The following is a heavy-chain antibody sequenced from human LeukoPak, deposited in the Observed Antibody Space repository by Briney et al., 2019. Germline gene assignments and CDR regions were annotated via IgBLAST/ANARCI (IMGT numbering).Heavy chain of an antibody. J-gene: IGHJ4*02. CDR1: GFTFSSYS. CDR3: ARDFSGSYFDY. D-gene: IGHD1-26*01. Sequence: PGGSLRLSCAASGFTFSSYSMNWVRQAPGKGLEWVSSISSSSSYIYYADSVKGRFTISRDNAKSSLYLQMNSLRAEDTAVYYCARDFSGSYFDYWGQGTLVTVSS. CDR2: ISSSSSYI. V-gene: IGHV3-21*01.